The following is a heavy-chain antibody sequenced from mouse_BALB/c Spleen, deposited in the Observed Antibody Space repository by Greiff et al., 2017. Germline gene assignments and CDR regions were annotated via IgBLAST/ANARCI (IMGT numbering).Heavy chain of an antibody. CDR3: AGWRYYGSSLYYYAMDY. Sequence: QVQLQQSADELARPGASVKMSCKASGYTFTSYTMHWVKQRPGQGLEWIGYINPSSGYTEYNQKFKDKTTLTADKSSSTAYMQLSSLTSEDSAVYYCAGWRYYGSSLYYYAMDYWGQGTSVTVSS. D-gene: IGHD1-1*01. V-gene: IGHV1-4*02. CDR1: GYTFTSYT. J-gene: IGHJ4*01. CDR2: INPSSGYT.